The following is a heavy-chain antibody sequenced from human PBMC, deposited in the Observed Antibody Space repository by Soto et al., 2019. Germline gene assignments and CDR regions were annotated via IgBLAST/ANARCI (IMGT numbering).Heavy chain of an antibody. CDR2: INSSGRT. Sequence: SETLSLTCSVSGDSISSSDSYWSLIRQPPGKGLEWIGYINSSGRTYYKPSLKSRVSISIDTSKNQFSLKLSSVTAADTAVYYCARQTDSYYTFDAFDIWGQGTMVTVSS. CDR3: ARQTDSYYTFDAFDI. CDR1: GDSISSSDSY. V-gene: IGHV4-30-4*01. J-gene: IGHJ3*02. D-gene: IGHD3-22*01.